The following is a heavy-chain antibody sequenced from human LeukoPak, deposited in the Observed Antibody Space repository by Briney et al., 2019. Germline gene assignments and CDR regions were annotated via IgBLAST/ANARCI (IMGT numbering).Heavy chain of an antibody. Sequence: SETLSLTCAVSGYSISSGYYWGWIRPPPGKGLEWIGSIYHSGSTYYNPSLKSRVTISVDTSKNQFSLKLSSVTAADTGVYYCARDQTGIAVAGTFDYWGQGTLVTVSS. CDR1: GYSISSGYY. CDR2: IYHSGST. J-gene: IGHJ4*02. D-gene: IGHD6-19*01. V-gene: IGHV4-38-2*02. CDR3: ARDQTGIAVAGTFDY.